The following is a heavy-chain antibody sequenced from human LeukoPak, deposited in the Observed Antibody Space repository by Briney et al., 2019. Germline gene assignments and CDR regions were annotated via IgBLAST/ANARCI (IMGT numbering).Heavy chain of an antibody. Sequence: GASVKVSCKASGYTFTGYYMHWVRQAPGQGLERMGWINPNGGGTNYAQKFQGRVTMTRDTSISTAYMELSRLRSDDTAVYYCARGPSITMVRGGQWYYYMDVWGKGTTVTISS. D-gene: IGHD3-10*01. CDR3: ARGPSITMVRGGQWYYYMDV. J-gene: IGHJ6*03. V-gene: IGHV1-2*02. CDR2: INPNGGGT. CDR1: GYTFTGYY.